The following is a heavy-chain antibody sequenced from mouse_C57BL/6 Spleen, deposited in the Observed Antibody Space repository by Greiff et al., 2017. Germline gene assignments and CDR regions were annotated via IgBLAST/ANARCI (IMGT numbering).Heavy chain of an antibody. V-gene: IGHV1-69*01. CDR3: ARKGITTGEDFDV. CDR2: IDPSDSYT. Sequence: QVQLQQPGAELVMPGASVKLSCKASGYTFTSYWMHWVQQRPGPGLEWIGEIDPSDSYTNYNQKFKGKSTLTVDKSSSTAYMQLSSLTSEDSAVYYCARKGITTGEDFDVWGTGTTVTVAS. CDR1: GYTFTSYW. J-gene: IGHJ1*03. D-gene: IGHD1-1*01.